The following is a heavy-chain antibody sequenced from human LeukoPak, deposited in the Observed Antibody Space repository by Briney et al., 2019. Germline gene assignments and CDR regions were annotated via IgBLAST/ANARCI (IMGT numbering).Heavy chain of an antibody. CDR2: LSGSGGTT. V-gene: IGHV3-23*01. J-gene: IGHJ6*03. CDR3: AKDHYYGSGSYYNDNYMDV. Sequence: GGSLRLSCAASGFLFSDYAMSWVRQAPGKGLEWVSGLSGSGGTTYYADSVKGRFTISRDNSKNTLYLQMNSLRVEDTAVYYCAKDHYYGSGSYYNDNYMDVWGKGTTITISS. D-gene: IGHD3-10*01. CDR1: GFLFSDYA.